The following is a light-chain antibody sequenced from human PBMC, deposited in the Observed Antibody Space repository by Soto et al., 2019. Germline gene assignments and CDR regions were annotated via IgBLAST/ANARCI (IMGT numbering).Light chain of an antibody. CDR2: SYN. CDR3: ATWDDSLNGVV. CDR1: SSNIGSNA. J-gene: IGLJ3*02. V-gene: IGLV1-44*01. Sequence: QSALTQPPSASGTPGQRVTISCSGSSSNIGSNAVNWYQQLPGTAPKLLIYSYNQRPSGVPDRFSGSKSGTSASLAISGLQSEDEADYYCATWDDSLNGVVFGGGTKVTVL.